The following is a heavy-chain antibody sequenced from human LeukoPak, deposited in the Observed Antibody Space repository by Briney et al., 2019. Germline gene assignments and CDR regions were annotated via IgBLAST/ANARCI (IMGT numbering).Heavy chain of an antibody. Sequence: GGSLRLSCAASGFTFSTFAMIWVRQPPGKGLEWVSSISPSGGEIHYADSVRGRFTISRDNSKSTLSLQMNSLRAEDTAIYYCAKSPGSRSYPHYFDYWGQGTLVTVSS. J-gene: IGHJ4*02. CDR2: ISPSGGEI. D-gene: IGHD3-10*01. V-gene: IGHV3-23*01. CDR3: AKSPGSRSYPHYFDY. CDR1: GFTFSTFA.